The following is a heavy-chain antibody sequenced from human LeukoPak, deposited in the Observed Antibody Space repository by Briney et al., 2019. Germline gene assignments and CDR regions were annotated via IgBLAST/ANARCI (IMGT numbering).Heavy chain of an antibody. CDR2: ISSNGSSV. J-gene: IGHJ4*02. CDR3: AREEVMTTVTLDY. Sequence: PGGSLRLSCAPSEFAFSEYSMNWVRQAPGKGLEWVAFISSNGSSVQYADSVKGRFTISRDNAKNSLFLQMNSLRAEDTAVYYCAREEVMTTVTLDYWGQGTLVTVSS. CDR1: EFAFSEYS. V-gene: IGHV3-48*04. D-gene: IGHD4-11*01.